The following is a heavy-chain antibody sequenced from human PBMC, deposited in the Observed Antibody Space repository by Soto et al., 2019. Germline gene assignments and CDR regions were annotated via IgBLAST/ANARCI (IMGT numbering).Heavy chain of an antibody. V-gene: IGHV4-34*01. J-gene: IGHJ4*02. CDR3: ARVGDYYDSSGYPGLDY. CDR2: INHSRNT. CDR1: GGSFSGYY. Sequence: SETLSLTCAVYGGSFSGYYWSWIRQPPGKGLEWIGEINHSRNTNYNPSLKSRVTISVDTSMNQLSLKLSSVTAADTAVYYCARVGDYYDSSGYPGLDYWGQGTLVTVSS. D-gene: IGHD3-22*01.